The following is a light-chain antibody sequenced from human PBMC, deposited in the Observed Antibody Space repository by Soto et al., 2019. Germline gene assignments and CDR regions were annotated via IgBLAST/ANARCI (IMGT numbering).Light chain of an antibody. CDR2: EVS. CDR3: SVYAGNNNLF. V-gene: IGLV2-8*01. J-gene: IGLJ2*01. CDR1: STDIGRSDS. Sequence: QSALTQPPSASGSPGQSVTISCTGTSTDIGRSDSVSWYQQHPGEAPKLIIYEVSKRPSGVPDRLSGSKSDNTASLTVSGLQSEDEAHYYCSVYAGNNNLFFGGGTKLTVL.